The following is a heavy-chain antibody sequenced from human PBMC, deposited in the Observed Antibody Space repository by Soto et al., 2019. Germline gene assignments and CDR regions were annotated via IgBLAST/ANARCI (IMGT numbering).Heavy chain of an antibody. V-gene: IGHV4-39*01. J-gene: IGHJ4*02. CDR1: GGSISSSSYY. CDR3: ARQGLRQQLATFDY. D-gene: IGHD6-13*01. CDR2: IYSSGST. Sequence: QLQLQESGPGLVKPSETLSLTCTVSGGSISSSSYYWGWIRQPPGKGLEWIGSIYSSGSTYYNPSLKSRVTIAVDTSKNQFSLKLSSVTAADTAVYYCARQGLRQQLATFDYWGQGTLVTVSS.